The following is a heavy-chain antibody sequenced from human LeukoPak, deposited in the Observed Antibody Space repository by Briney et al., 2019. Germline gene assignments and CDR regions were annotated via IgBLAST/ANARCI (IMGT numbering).Heavy chain of an antibody. Sequence: GGSLRLSCAASGLTFRRYGMHWVRQTPGKGLEWVAFIESDESIRQYADLVKGRFAISRDNSKNMLYLQMNSLTTEDTAMYYCTKNAGRREGWFDPWGQGTLVTVSS. D-gene: IGHD1-26*01. V-gene: IGHV3-30*02. J-gene: IGHJ5*02. CDR2: IESDESIR. CDR3: TKNAGRREGWFDP. CDR1: GLTFRRYG.